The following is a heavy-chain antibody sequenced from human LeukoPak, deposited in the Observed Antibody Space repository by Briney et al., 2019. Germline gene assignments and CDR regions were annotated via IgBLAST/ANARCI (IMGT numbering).Heavy chain of an antibody. CDR1: GFTFSGSE. V-gene: IGHV3-48*03. D-gene: IGHD3-10*01. J-gene: IGHJ4*02. CDR2: ISSSGRTI. Sequence: QPGGSLRLSCAASGFTFSGSEMNWVRQAPGRGLEWVSYISSSGRTIYYADSVKGRFTISRDNGKNSLYLQMDSLRAEDTAVYYCARVADYGAGSYLHFDYWGQGSLVTVSS. CDR3: ARVADYGAGSYLHFDY.